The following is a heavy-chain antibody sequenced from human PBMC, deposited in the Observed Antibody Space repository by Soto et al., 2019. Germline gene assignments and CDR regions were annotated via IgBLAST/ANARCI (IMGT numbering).Heavy chain of an antibody. CDR1: WGSISRHY. CDR3: ARGFYDYVWGTIDF. V-gene: IGHV4-59*11. CDR2: IYYSGST. D-gene: IGHD3-16*01. J-gene: IGHJ4*02. Sequence: SETLSLTCTVSWGSISRHYWSWIRQPPGKGLEWIGYIYYSGSTNYNSSLKGRVTMSVDTSKNQFSLKLSSVTAADTAVYYCARGFYDYVWGTIDFWGPGILVTVSS.